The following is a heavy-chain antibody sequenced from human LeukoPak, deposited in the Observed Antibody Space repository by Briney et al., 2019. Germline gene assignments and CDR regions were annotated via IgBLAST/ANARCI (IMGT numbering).Heavy chain of an antibody. CDR3: ATMIGRSGYDYSGWYFDL. V-gene: IGHV1-24*01. Sequence: ASVKVSCKVSGYTLTELSMHWVRQAPGKGLEWMGGFDPEDGETIYAQKFQGRVTMTEDTSTDTAYMELSSLRSEDTAVYYCATMIGRSGYDYSGWYFDLWGRGTLATVSS. CDR1: GYTLTELS. J-gene: IGHJ2*01. D-gene: IGHD5-12*01. CDR2: FDPEDGET.